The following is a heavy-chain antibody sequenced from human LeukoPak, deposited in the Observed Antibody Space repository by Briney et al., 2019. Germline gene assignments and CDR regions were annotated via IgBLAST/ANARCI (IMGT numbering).Heavy chain of an antibody. Sequence: GGSLRLSCAASGFPFSTYAMSWVRQAPGKGLEWVSSIRGSDSSTYYADSVKGRFAISRDNSKNTLYLQMNSLRAEDTAVYYCAKDVYGDYGGLDYWGQGTLVTVSS. CDR2: IRGSDSST. J-gene: IGHJ4*02. D-gene: IGHD4-17*01. CDR3: AKDVYGDYGGLDY. V-gene: IGHV3-23*01. CDR1: GFPFSTYA.